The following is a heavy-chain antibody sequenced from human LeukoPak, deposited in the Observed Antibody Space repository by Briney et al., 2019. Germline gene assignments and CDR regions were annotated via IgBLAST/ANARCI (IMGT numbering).Heavy chain of an antibody. CDR3: ARGHIVVVPAAMRAYNWFDP. CDR2: INHSGST. J-gene: IGHJ5*02. Sequence: SETLSLTCAVYGVSFSGYYWSWLRQPPGKGLEWIGEINHSGSTNYNPSLKSRVTISVDTSKNQFSLKLSSVTAADTAVYYCARGHIVVVPAAMRAYNWFDPWGQGTLVTVSS. CDR1: GVSFSGYY. D-gene: IGHD2-2*01. V-gene: IGHV4-34*01.